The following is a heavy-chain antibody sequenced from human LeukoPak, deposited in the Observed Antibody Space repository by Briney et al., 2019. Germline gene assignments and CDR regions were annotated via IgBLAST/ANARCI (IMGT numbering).Heavy chain of an antibody. CDR3: ARDVVDDAFDI. CDR2: INHSGST. D-gene: IGHD2-15*01. J-gene: IGHJ3*02. Sequence: SETLSLTCAVYGGSFSGYYWSWIRQPPGKGLEWIGEINHSGSTNYSPSLKSRVTISIDTSKNQFSLKLSSVTAADTAVYYCARDVVDDAFDIWGQGTMVTVSS. CDR1: GGSFSGYY. V-gene: IGHV4-34*01.